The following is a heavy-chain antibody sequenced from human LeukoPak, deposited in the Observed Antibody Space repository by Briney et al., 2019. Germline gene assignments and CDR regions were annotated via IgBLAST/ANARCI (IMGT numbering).Heavy chain of an antibody. CDR1: GGSISSSSYY. Sequence: SETLSLTCTVSGGSISSSSYYWGWIRQPPGKGLEWIGSIYYSGSTYYNPSLKSRVTISVDTSKNQFSLKLSSVTAADTAVYYCASHVRIVASGEQKLTWFDPWGQGTLVTVSS. D-gene: IGHD6-13*01. J-gene: IGHJ5*02. CDR3: ASHVRIVASGEQKLTWFDP. CDR2: IYYSGST. V-gene: IGHV4-39*01.